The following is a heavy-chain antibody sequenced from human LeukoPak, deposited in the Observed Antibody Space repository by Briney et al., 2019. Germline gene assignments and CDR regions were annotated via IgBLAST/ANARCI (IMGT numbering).Heavy chain of an antibody. CDR3: ARAPGGYLDY. CDR1: GGSISSGSYY. V-gene: IGHV4-61*02. CDR2: IYTSGST. D-gene: IGHD3-16*01. J-gene: IGHJ4*02. Sequence: TSQTLSLTCTVSGGSISSGSYYWSWIRQPAGKGLEWIGRIYTSGSTNYNPSLKSRVTISVDTSENQFSLKLSSVTAADTAVYYCARAPGGYLDYWGQGTLVTVSS.